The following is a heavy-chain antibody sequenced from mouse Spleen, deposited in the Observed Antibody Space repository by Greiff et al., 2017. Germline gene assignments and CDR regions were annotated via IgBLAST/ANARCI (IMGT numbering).Heavy chain of an antibody. J-gene: IGHJ1*01. V-gene: IGHV5-9-1*01. D-gene: IGHD1-1*01. CDR3: ARPGSWYFDV. Sequence: EVNVVESGGGLVKPGGSLKLSCAASGFTFSSYAMSWVRQTPEKRLEWVATISSGGSYTYYPDSVKGRFTISRDNAKNTLYLQMSSLRSEDTAMYYCARPGSWYFDVWGAGTTVTVSS. CDR1: GFTFSSYA. CDR2: ISSGGSYT.